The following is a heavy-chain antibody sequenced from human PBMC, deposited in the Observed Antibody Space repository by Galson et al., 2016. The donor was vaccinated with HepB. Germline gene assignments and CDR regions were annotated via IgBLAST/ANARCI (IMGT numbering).Heavy chain of an antibody. CDR1: GGSITSGDYY. J-gene: IGHJ6*02. V-gene: IGHV4-31*03. D-gene: IGHD3-10*01. CDR3: ASEEITKVRGVIISLGLDV. Sequence: TLSLTCTVSGGSITSGDYYWNWIRQYPGKGLEWIGFMYHNGRTFYNPSLKSRISMSVDTSKNQFSLKLNSVTAADTAVYYCASEEITKVRGVIISLGLDVWGQGTTVTVSS. CDR2: MYHNGRT.